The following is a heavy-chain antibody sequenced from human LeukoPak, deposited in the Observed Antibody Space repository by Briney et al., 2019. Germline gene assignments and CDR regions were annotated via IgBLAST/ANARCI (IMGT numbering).Heavy chain of an antibody. D-gene: IGHD6-19*01. CDR2: ISGSGGST. CDR1: GFTFINAW. CDR3: AKDPEWLVGGGWFDP. V-gene: IGHV3-23*01. J-gene: IGHJ5*02. Sequence: PGGSLRLSCAASGFTFINAWMTWVRQAPGKGLEWVSAISGSGGSTYYADSVKGRFTISRDNSKNTLYLQMNSLRAEDTAVYYCAKDPEWLVGGGWFDPWGQGTLVTVSS.